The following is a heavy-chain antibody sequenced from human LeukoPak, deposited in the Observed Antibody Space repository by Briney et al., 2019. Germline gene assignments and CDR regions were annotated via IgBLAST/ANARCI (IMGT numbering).Heavy chain of an antibody. D-gene: IGHD2-2*01. CDR1: GGSISSYY. J-gene: IGHJ5*02. Sequence: SETLSLTCTVSGGSISSYYWSWIRQPPGKGLEWIGYIYYSGSTNYNPPLKSRVTISVDTSKNQFSLKLSSVTAADTAVYYCAREGRTSRRKFDPWGQGTLVTVSS. CDR2: IYYSGST. V-gene: IGHV4-59*01. CDR3: AREGRTSRRKFDP.